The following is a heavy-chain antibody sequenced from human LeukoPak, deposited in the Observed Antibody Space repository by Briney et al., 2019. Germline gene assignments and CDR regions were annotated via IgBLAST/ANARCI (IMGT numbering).Heavy chain of an antibody. V-gene: IGHV4-34*01. CDR1: GGSLSGYY. CDR2: INHSGST. J-gene: IGHJ4*02. CDR3: ARVSGYYRLDY. Sequence: SETLSLTCAVSGGSLSGYYWTWIRQPPGKGLEWIGEINHSGSTNYNPSLKSRVTISVDTSRKQFFLRLSSVTAEDTAVYYCARVSGYYRLDYWGQGTLVTVSS. D-gene: IGHD3-22*01.